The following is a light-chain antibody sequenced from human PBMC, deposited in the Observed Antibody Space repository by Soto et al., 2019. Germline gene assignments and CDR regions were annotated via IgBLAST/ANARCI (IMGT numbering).Light chain of an antibody. CDR1: SSDVGGYNY. CDR3: CSYAGSNTFGV. V-gene: IGLV2-11*01. J-gene: IGLJ2*01. CDR2: DVT. Sequence: QSALTQPRSVSGSPGQSVTISCTGTSSDVGGYNYVSWYQQHPGKAPKLMIYDVTKPPSGVPDRFAGSKSGNTASLTISGLQAEDEGDYYCCSYAGSNTFGVFGGGTKLTVL.